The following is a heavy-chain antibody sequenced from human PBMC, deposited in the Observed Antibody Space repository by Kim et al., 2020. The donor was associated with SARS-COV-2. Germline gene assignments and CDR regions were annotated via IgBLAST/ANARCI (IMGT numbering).Heavy chain of an antibody. CDR3: ARRMVVAPRSYYYGMDV. J-gene: IGHJ6*01. D-gene: IGHD2-15*01. Sequence: ASVKLSCKASGYTFTGYYIHWVRQAPGQGLEWLAWINPNSGGTNYAQRFQGTVTMTRDTSISTAYMELSRLRSDDTAVYYCARRMVVAPRSYYYGMDVW. CDR1: GYTFTGYY. CDR2: INPNSGGT. V-gene: IGHV1-2*02.